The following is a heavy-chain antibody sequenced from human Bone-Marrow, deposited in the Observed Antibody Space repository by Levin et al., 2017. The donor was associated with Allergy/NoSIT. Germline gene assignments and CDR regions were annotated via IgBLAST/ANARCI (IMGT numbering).Heavy chain of an antibody. CDR1: GYSFTNYW. J-gene: IGHJ4*02. D-gene: IGHD6-19*01. V-gene: IGHV5-51*01. Sequence: GESLKISCKTSGYSFTNYWIGWVCQMPGKGLEWMGVTHPGTSETRYGPAFQGHVTISVDKSVSTAYLQWSSLRASDTAIYYCARNGDGSGWDTGDYWGQGTLVTVSS. CDR2: THPGTSET. CDR3: ARNGDGSGWDTGDY.